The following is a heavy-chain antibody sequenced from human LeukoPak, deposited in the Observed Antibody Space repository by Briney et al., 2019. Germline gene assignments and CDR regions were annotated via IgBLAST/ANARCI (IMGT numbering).Heavy chain of an antibody. CDR2: IIPILGIA. Sequence: ASVNVSCKASGGTFSSYAISWVRQAPGQGLEWMGRIIPILGIANYAQKFQGRVTITADKSTSTAYMELSSLRSEDTAVYYCAIDHVQDAFDIWGQGTMVTVSS. J-gene: IGHJ3*02. CDR1: GGTFSSYA. CDR3: AIDHVQDAFDI. V-gene: IGHV1-69*04.